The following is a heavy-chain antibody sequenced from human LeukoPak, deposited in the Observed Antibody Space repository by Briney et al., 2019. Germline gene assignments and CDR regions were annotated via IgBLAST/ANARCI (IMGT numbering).Heavy chain of an antibody. CDR2: IDARSGIT. CDR1: GFTFTIFG. J-gene: IGHJ3*02. Sequence: GGSLRLSCAASGFTFTIFGFNWVRQAPGKVPEWVSYIDARSGITYYADSVQGRFTISRDNAQESGFLQMNSLRADDTAVYCARTYDFGRGPPGDAFDNWGPGTLVTVSS. D-gene: IGHD3-3*01. V-gene: IGHV3-48*01. CDR3: ARTYDFGRGPPGDAFDN.